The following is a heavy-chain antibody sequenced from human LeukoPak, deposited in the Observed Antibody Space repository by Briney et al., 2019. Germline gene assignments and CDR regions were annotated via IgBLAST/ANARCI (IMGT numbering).Heavy chain of an antibody. CDR2: ISYDGSNK. CDR1: GFTFSSYA. Sequence: GGSLRLSCAASGFTFSSYAMHWVRQAPGKGLGWVAVISYDGSNKYYADSVKGRFTISRDNSKNTLYLQMNSLRAEDTAAYYCAREESDGFDIWGQGTMVTVSS. V-gene: IGHV3-30*04. J-gene: IGHJ3*02. CDR3: AREESDGFDI.